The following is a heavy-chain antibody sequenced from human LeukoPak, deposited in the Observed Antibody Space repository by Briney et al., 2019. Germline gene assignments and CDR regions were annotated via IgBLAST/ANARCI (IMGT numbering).Heavy chain of an antibody. CDR1: GFTFSHYG. CDR2: IWSDGSDK. CDR3: VKDAQRGFDYSNSLQN. Sequence: GGSLRLSCAASGFTFSHYGMHWVRQAPGAGLEGVAVIWSDGSDKYYAKSVKGRFTISRDNSKNSLFLQMNSLRAEDTAVYYCVKDAQRGFDYSNSLQNWGQGILVTVSS. J-gene: IGHJ1*01. V-gene: IGHV3-33*06. D-gene: IGHD4-11*01.